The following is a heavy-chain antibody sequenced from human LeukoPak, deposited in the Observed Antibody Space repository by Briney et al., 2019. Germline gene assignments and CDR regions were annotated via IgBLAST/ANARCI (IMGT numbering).Heavy chain of an antibody. CDR3: ARQISDYYYYYIDV. V-gene: IGHV4-39*01. CDR2: IYSSGTT. Sequence: KASETLSLTCTVSGGSISSSHYYWGWIRQTPGKGLEWIVTIYSSGTTYYNPSRESRATISEHTSKNQFSLTLRSVTAADPAVYYCARQISDYYYYYIDVWGKGTTVTVSS. D-gene: IGHD3-10*01. J-gene: IGHJ6*03. CDR1: GGSISSSHYY.